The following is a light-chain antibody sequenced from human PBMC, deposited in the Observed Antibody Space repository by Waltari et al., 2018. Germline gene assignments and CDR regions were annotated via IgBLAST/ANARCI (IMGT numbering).Light chain of an antibody. V-gene: IGKV3-20*01. CDR2: DAS. J-gene: IGKJ1*01. Sequence: EIVLTQSPGTLSLSPGERATLACRASQSVSRTLAWYQQKPGQAPRLLIYDASTRATGIPDRFSGSGFGTDFSLTISRLEPEDFAVYYCQKDGTLPATFGQGTTVEIK. CDR3: QKDGTLPAT. CDR1: QSVSRT.